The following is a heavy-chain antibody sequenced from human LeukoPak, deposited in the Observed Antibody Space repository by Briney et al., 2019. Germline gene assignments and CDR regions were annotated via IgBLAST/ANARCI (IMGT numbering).Heavy chain of an antibody. Sequence: GGSLRLSCAASGFTFRSYWMHWVRQAPGKGLVRVSRINSDGSSTSYADSVKGRFTISRDNAKNTLYLQMNSLRAEDTAVYYCARVGSGSGWGQGTLVTVSS. CDR3: ARVGSGSG. CDR1: GFTFRSYW. J-gene: IGHJ4*02. V-gene: IGHV3-74*01. D-gene: IGHD3-22*01. CDR2: INSDGSST.